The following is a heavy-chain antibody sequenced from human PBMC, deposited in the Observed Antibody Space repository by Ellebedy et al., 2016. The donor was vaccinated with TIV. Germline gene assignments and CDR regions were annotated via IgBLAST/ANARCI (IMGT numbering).Heavy chain of an antibody. V-gene: IGHV1-18*04. CDR2: ISVHNGNT. CDR1: GYTFTSHG. Sequence: ASVKVSCKASGYTFTSHGISWVRQAPGQGLEWMGWISVHNGNTNYAQKFQGRVTITADESMTTAYMDLSSLGSDDTAVYHCARGHDFVWGSYRLPDHWGQGTLVTVSS. D-gene: IGHD3-16*02. CDR3: ARGHDFVWGSYRLPDH. J-gene: IGHJ5*02.